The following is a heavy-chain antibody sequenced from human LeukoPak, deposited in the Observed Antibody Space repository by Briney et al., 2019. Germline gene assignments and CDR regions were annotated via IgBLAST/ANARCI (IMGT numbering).Heavy chain of an antibody. V-gene: IGHV4-61*02. CDR1: GGSISSGTYY. CDR3: ASTEWLLRKNAFDI. Sequence: SETLSLTCTVSGGSISSGTYYWSWIRQPAGKGLEWIGRIYTSGNTNYNPSLKSRVTISVDTSKNQFSLKLSSVTAADTAVYYCASTEWLLRKNAFDIWGQGTMVTVSS. CDR2: IYTSGNT. J-gene: IGHJ3*02. D-gene: IGHD3-3*01.